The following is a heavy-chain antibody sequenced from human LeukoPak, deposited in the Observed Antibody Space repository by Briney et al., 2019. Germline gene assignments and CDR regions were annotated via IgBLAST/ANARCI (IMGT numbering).Heavy chain of an antibody. D-gene: IGHD5-12*01. CDR2: IYYSGST. J-gene: IGHJ4*02. Sequence: SETLSLTCTVSGGSISSYYWSWIRQPPGKGLEWIGYIYYSGSTNYNPSLKSRVTISVDTSKNQFSLKLSSVAAADTAVYYCASRGWLRRGYYFDYWGQGTLVTVSS. V-gene: IGHV4-59*08. CDR1: GGSISSYY. CDR3: ASRGWLRRGYYFDY.